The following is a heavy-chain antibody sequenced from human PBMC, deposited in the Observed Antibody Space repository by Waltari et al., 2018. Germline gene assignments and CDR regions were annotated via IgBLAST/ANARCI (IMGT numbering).Heavy chain of an antibody. Sequence: QVQLQQWGAGLLKPSETLSLTCAVYGGSFSGYYWSWIRQPPGKGLEWIGEINHSGSTNYNPSLKSRVTISVDTSKNQFSLKLSSVTAADTAVYYCARERGELSFYYFDYWGQGTLVTVSS. D-gene: IGHD3-16*02. J-gene: IGHJ4*02. V-gene: IGHV4-34*01. CDR1: GGSFSGYY. CDR2: INHSGST. CDR3: ARERGELSFYYFDY.